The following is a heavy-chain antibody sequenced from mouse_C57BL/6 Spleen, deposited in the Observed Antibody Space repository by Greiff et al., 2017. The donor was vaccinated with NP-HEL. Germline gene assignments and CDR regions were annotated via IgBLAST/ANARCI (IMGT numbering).Heavy chain of an antibody. CDR2: INPSNGGT. J-gene: IGHJ4*01. V-gene: IGHV1-53*01. CDR3: ARWDWGAMDY. Sequence: VQLQQPGTELVKPGASVKLSCTASGFTFNSYCMHWVKQRPGQGLEWIGNINPSNGGTNYNEKFKSKATVTVDKSSSTAYMQLSSLTSEDSAVYYCARWDWGAMDYWGQGTSVTVSS. D-gene: IGHD4-1*01. CDR1: GFTFNSYC.